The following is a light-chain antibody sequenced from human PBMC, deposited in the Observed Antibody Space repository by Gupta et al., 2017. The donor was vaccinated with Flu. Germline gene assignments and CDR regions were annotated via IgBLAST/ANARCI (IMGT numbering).Light chain of an antibody. CDR2: DES. CDR3: QQRSNWPPFT. Sequence: EIVLTQPPATLPLSPGERATLSCRASKSVSSYLAWYKQKPGKAPRLLIYDESNRASGIPARLSGSGYGTEFTLTISSLEPEDFAGYYCQQRSNWPPFTFGQGTRLEIK. J-gene: IGKJ5*01. CDR1: KSVSSY. V-gene: IGKV3-11*01.